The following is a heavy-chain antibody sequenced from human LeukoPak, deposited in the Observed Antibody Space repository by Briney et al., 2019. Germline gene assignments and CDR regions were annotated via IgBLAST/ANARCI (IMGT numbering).Heavy chain of an antibody. V-gene: IGHV3-30*03. Sequence: GGSLRLSCAASGFTFSSYGMHWVRQAPGKGLEWVAVISYDGSNKYYADSVKGRFTISRDNAKNSLYLQMNSLRAEDTAVYYCARHGAPDAFDIWGQGTMVTVSS. D-gene: IGHD4-17*01. CDR1: GFTFSSYG. CDR2: ISYDGSNK. CDR3: ARHGAPDAFDI. J-gene: IGHJ3*02.